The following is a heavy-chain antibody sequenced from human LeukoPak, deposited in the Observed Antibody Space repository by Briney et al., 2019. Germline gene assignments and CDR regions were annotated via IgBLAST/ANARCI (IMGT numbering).Heavy chain of an antibody. D-gene: IGHD3-10*01. CDR2: ISSSSTI. Sequence: GGSLRLSCAASGFTFSSYGMNWVRQAPGKGLEWVSYISSSSTIYYADSVKGRFTISRDNAKNSLYLQMNSLRDEDTAVYYCATEWADYYGSGSYWVEAFDIWGQGTMVTVSS. CDR3: ATEWADYYGSGSYWVEAFDI. J-gene: IGHJ3*02. CDR1: GFTFSSYG. V-gene: IGHV3-48*02.